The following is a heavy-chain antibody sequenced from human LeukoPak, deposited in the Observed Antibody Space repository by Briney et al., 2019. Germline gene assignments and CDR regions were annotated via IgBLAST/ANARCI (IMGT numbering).Heavy chain of an antibody. J-gene: IGHJ4*02. CDR1: GYSISSGYY. CDR3: ARLLPPFDY. Sequence: SETLSLTCTVSGYSISSGYYWGWIRQPPGKGLEWIGSIYHSGNTYYNPSLKSRVTISVDTSKNQFSLKLTSVTAADTAVYYCARLLPPFDYWGQGTLVTVSS. V-gene: IGHV4-38-2*02. CDR2: IYHSGNT.